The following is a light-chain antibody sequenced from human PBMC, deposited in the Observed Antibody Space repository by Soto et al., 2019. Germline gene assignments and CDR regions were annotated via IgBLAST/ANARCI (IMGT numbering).Light chain of an antibody. CDR1: RSVTFTY. CDR3: QQYGSSPT. CDR2: AAT. J-gene: IGKJ1*01. Sequence: EIVLTQSPGTLSLSPGERATLSCRASRSVTFTYLAWYQQKPGQAPRLLIYAATSRATGIPDRFSGSGSGTDFTLTISRLEPEDCAVYYCQQYGSSPTFGQGTKVEIK. V-gene: IGKV3-20*01.